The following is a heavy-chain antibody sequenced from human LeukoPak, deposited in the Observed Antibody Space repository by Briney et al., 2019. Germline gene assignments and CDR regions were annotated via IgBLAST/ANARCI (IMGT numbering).Heavy chain of an antibody. Sequence: ASVKVSCTASGGTFGSYAISWVRQAPGQGLEWMGIINPTGDSTSYAQKFQARVTMTRDTSTNTVYMELSSLRSEDTAVYYCARHPSPQLHHFDYWGQGTLVTVSS. J-gene: IGHJ4*02. D-gene: IGHD2-2*01. V-gene: IGHV1-46*01. CDR1: GGTFGSYA. CDR2: INPTGDST. CDR3: ARHPSPQLHHFDY.